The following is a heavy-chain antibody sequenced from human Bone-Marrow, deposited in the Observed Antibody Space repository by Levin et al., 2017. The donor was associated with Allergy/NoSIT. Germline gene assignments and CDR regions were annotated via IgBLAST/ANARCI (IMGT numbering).Heavy chain of an antibody. CDR3: ATDRFSGSYLVADFQH. D-gene: IGHD1-26*01. Sequence: GSLRLSCAASGFTFSNYAMHWVRLAPGKGLEWVTLISYDGNNKYYTDSVMGRFTVSRDNSKNTLYLQMNSLRPEDTAVYYCATDRFSGSYLVADFQHWGQGTLVTVSS. CDR2: ISYDGNNK. CDR1: GFTFSNYA. V-gene: IGHV3-30*03. J-gene: IGHJ1*01.